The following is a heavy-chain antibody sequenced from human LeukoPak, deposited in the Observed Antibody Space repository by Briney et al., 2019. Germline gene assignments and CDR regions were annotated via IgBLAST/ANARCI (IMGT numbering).Heavy chain of an antibody. Sequence: GGSLRLSCAASGFTFSSYAMHWVRQAPGKGVAGVAVISYDGSNKYYADSVKGRFTISRDNFKNTLYLQMNSLRAEDTAVYYCARSITMIVVVVSAFDIWGQGTMVTVSS. CDR3: ARSITMIVVVVSAFDI. CDR1: GFTFSSYA. J-gene: IGHJ3*02. D-gene: IGHD3-22*01. V-gene: IGHV3-30*04. CDR2: ISYDGSNK.